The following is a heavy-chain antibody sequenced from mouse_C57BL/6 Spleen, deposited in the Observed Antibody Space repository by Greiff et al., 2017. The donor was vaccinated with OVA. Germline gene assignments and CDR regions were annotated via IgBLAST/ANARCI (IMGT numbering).Heavy chain of an antibody. CDR1: GFTFTDYY. CDR3: ARWDIYYDYDALAY. D-gene: IGHD2-4*01. Sequence: DVKLVESGGGLVQPGGSLSLSCAASGFTFTDYYMSWVRQPPGKALEWLGFIRNKANGYTTEYSASVKGRFTISRDNSQSILYLQMNALRAEDSATYYCARWDIYYDYDALAYWGQGTLVTVSA. J-gene: IGHJ3*01. CDR2: IRNKANGYTT. V-gene: IGHV7-3*01.